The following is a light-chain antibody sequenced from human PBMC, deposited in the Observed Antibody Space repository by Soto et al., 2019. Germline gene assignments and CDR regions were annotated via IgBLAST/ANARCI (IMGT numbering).Light chain of an antibody. Sequence: DIQMTQSPSTLSASVGDRVTITCRASQSSSSWLAWYQQKPGKAPKLLIYKASTLQSGVPSRFSGSGSGTEFALAISGLQPDDSATYYCQQYNDNWTFGQGTKVEIK. J-gene: IGKJ1*01. CDR3: QQYNDNWT. V-gene: IGKV1-5*03. CDR2: KAS. CDR1: QSSSSW.